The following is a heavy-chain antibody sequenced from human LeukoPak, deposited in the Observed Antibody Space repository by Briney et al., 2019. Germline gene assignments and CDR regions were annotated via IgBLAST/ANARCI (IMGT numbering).Heavy chain of an antibody. J-gene: IGHJ4*02. Sequence: ETSETLSLTCTVSGGSMSPYHWGWIRQPPGKGLEWTGYICYSGSTNYNPSLKSRVTISVDTSKNQFSLKLSSVTAADTAIYYCARAVSGRFDYWGQGTLVTVSS. CDR1: GGSMSPYH. D-gene: IGHD6-19*01. CDR3: ARAVSGRFDY. V-gene: IGHV4-59*08. CDR2: ICYSGST.